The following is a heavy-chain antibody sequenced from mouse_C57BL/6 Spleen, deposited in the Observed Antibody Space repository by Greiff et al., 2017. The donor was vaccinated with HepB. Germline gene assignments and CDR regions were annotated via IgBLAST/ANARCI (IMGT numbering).Heavy chain of an antibody. V-gene: IGHV1-53*01. J-gene: IGHJ3*01. CDR1: GYTFTSYW. Sequence: QVQLQQPGAELVKPGASVKLSCKASGYTFTSYWMQWVKQRPGQGLEWIGNINPSNGGTNYNEKFKSKATLTVDKSSSTAYMQLSSLTSEDSAVYYCARWDYDYDRFAYWGQGTLVTVSA. CDR2: INPSNGGT. D-gene: IGHD2-4*01. CDR3: ARWDYDYDRFAY.